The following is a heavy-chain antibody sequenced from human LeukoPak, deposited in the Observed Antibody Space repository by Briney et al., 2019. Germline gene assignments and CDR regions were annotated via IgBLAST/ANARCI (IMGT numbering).Heavy chain of an antibody. Sequence: GASVKVSCKASGYTFTGYYMHWVRQAPGQGLEWMGWINPNSGGTNYAQKFQGRVTMTRDTSISTAYMELSRLRSDDTAVYYCARESPDYDFWSGSLYYYYMDVWGKGTTVTVSS. D-gene: IGHD3-3*01. V-gene: IGHV1-2*02. CDR3: ARESPDYDFWSGSLYYYYMDV. CDR1: GYTFTGYY. CDR2: INPNSGGT. J-gene: IGHJ6*03.